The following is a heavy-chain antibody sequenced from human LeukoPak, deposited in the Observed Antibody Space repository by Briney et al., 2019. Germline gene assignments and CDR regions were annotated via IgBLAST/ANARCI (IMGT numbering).Heavy chain of an antibody. CDR1: GYSITSGYY. CDR3: ARLLWSGYDP. V-gene: IGHV4-4*07. J-gene: IGHJ5*02. D-gene: IGHD3-10*01. Sequence: PSETLSLTCSVSGYSITSGYYWSWIRQPAGKGLEWIGRIYTSGSTNYNPSLKSRVTMSVDTSKNQFSLKLSSVTAADTAVYYCARLLWSGYDPWGQGTLVTVSS. CDR2: IYTSGST.